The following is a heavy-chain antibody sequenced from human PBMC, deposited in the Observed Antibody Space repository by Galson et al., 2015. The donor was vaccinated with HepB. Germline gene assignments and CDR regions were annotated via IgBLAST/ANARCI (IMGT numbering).Heavy chain of an antibody. J-gene: IGHJ4*02. Sequence: SLRLSCAASGFTFSGSAMHWVRQASGKGLEWVGRNRSKANSYATAYAASVKGRFTISRDDSKNTAYLQMNSLKTEDTAVYYCTRHQYGSGSYYTELLDYWGQGTLVTVSS. CDR2: NRSKANSYAT. V-gene: IGHV3-73*01. CDR1: GFTFSGSA. D-gene: IGHD3-10*01. CDR3: TRHQYGSGSYYTELLDY.